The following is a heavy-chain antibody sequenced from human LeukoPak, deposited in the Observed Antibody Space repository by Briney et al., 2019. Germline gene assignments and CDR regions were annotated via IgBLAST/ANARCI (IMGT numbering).Heavy chain of an antibody. CDR3: ARAPSGCGGTCPSDH. CDR1: GASITSGDYF. D-gene: IGHD2-15*01. CDR2: IHDNGDS. V-gene: IGHV4-61*08. Sequence: SETLSLTCTVSGASITSGDYFWSWIRQPPGKGLEWIGRIHDNGDSNHNPSLKSRVTMALDTSGNQVSLKLTSVTAADTAVYYCARAPSGCGGTCPSDHWGPGTLVTVSS. J-gene: IGHJ4*02.